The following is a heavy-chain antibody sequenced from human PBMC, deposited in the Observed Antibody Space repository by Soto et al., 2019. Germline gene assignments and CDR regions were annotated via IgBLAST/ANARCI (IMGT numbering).Heavy chain of an antibody. Sequence: SVKVSCKASGGTFSSYAISWVRQAPGQGLEWMGGIIPIFGTANYAQKFQGRVTITADESTSTAYLQWSSLKASDTAMYYCASIGLAADYYYYGMDVWGQGTTVTVSS. V-gene: IGHV1-69*13. CDR2: IIPIFGTA. CDR1: GGTFSSYA. CDR3: ASIGLAADYYYYGMDV. D-gene: IGHD6-19*01. J-gene: IGHJ6*02.